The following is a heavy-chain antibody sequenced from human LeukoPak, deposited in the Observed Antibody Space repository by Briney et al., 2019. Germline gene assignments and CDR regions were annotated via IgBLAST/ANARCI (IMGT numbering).Heavy chain of an antibody. CDR3: AKDSRTFDP. V-gene: IGHV3-23*01. CDR2: ISGSGDNA. Sequence: GGSLRLSCAASGFTFSSYAMSWVRQAPGKGLQWVSAISGSGDNAYYADSVKGRFTISRDNSKNTLYLQMNSMRAEDTAVYYCAKDSRTFDPWGQGTLVTVSS. D-gene: IGHD3/OR15-3a*01. J-gene: IGHJ5*02. CDR1: GFTFSSYA.